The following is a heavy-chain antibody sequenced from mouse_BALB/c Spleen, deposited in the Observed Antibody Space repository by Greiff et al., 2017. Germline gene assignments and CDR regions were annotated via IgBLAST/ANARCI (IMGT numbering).Heavy chain of an antibody. D-gene: IGHD1-1*02. CDR1: GYSFTSYW. CDR3: TRYGQIPYYAMDY. J-gene: IGHJ4*01. Sequence: EVKLQESGTVLARPGASVKMSCKASGYSFTSYWMHWVKQRPGQGLEWIGAIYPGNSDTSYNQKFKGKAKLTAGTSASTAYMELSSLTNEDSAVYYCTRYGQIPYYAMDYWGQGTSVTVSS. CDR2: IYPGNSDT. V-gene: IGHV1-5*01.